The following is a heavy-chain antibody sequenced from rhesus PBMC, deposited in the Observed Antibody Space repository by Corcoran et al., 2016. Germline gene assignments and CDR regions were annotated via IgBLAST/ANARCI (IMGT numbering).Heavy chain of an antibody. J-gene: IGHJ2*01. V-gene: IGHV5-2*01. Sequence: EVQLVQSGAEVKRPGESLKISCKTSGYSFTSYWISWVRQMPGKGLEWMGAFDPIGSDTESSPSIHSQGTISADKSISTTCLQWSSLKASDSATYYCAKWVTRSGWYFDLWGPGTPITSSS. CDR1: GYSFTSYW. D-gene: IGHD4-17*01. CDR3: AKWVTRSGWYFDL. CDR2: FDPIGSDT.